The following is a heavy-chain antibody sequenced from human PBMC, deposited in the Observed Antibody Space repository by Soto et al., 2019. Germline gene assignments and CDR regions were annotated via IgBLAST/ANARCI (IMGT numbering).Heavy chain of an antibody. D-gene: IGHD6-13*01. V-gene: IGHV3-30*03. J-gene: IGHJ5*02. CDR2: ISYDGSNK. CDR3: ARVRSSRLGFDP. CDR1: GFTFSSYG. Sequence: PGGSLRLSCAASGFTFSSYGMHWVRQAPGKGLEWVAVISYDGSNKYYADSVKGRFTVSRDNSKNTLYLQMNSLRAEDTAVYYCARVRSSRLGFDPWGQGTLVTVSS.